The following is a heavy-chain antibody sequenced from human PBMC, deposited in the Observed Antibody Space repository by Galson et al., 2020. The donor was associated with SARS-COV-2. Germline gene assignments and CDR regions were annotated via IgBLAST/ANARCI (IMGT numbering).Heavy chain of an antibody. Sequence: QLGESLKISCAASGFTFSSYGMHWVRQAPGKGLEWVAVIWYDGSNKYYADSVKGRFTISRDNSKNTLYLQMNSLRAEDTAVYYCAKDPIIVGATDDDAFDIWGQGTMVTVSS. CDR1: GFTFSSYG. J-gene: IGHJ3*02. V-gene: IGHV3-33*06. D-gene: IGHD1-26*01. CDR3: AKDPIIVGATDDDAFDI. CDR2: IWYDGSNK.